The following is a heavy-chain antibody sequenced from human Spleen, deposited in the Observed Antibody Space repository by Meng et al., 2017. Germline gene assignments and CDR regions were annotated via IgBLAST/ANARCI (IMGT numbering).Heavy chain of an antibody. V-gene: IGHV1-24*01. CDR1: GYTLTELS. J-gene: IGHJ4*02. CDR2: FDPEDGET. Sequence: ASVKVSCKVSGYTLTELSMHWVRQAPGKGLEWMGGFDPEDGETIYAQKFQGRVTMTEDTSTDTAYMELSSLRSEDTAVYYCARDLLYSNYRTGYYFDYWGQGTLVTVSS. D-gene: IGHD4-11*01. CDR3: ARDLLYSNYRTGYYFDY.